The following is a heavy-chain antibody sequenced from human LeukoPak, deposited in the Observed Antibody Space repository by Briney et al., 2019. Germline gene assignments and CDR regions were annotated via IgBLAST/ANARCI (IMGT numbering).Heavy chain of an antibody. V-gene: IGHV3-23*01. Sequence: GGSLRLSCAASGFIFSSYAMSWVRQAPGKGLEWVSTISGSGGSTYYADSVKGRFTISRDNSKNTLYVQINNLRPEDTAVYYCARGDHYYDSSAFIDFWGQGTLVTVSS. CDR3: ARGDHYYDSSAFIDF. D-gene: IGHD3-22*01. CDR1: GFIFSSYA. CDR2: ISGSGGST. J-gene: IGHJ4*02.